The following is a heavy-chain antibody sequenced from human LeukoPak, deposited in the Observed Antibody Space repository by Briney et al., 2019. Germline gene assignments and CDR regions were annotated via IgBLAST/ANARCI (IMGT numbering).Heavy chain of an antibody. CDR2: TYYTSKWHS. V-gene: IGHV6-1*01. CDR1: GDSVSSNSAA. Sequence: PSQTLSLTCAISGDSVSSNSAAWNWIRPYTSRGLEWLGRTYYTSKWHSDSAPSGNSRITINADTSKNQLFLQLKSVTPEDTAVYYCERDLKGADTAILTGFGWYFLLWGRGSLVTVSS. D-gene: IGHD5-18*01. J-gene: IGHJ2*01. CDR3: ERDLKGADTAILTGFGWYFLL.